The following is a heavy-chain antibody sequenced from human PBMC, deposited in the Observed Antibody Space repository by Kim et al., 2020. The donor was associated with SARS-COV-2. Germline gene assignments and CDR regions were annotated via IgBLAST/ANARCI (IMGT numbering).Heavy chain of an antibody. Sequence: VDSVKGRFTISRDNAKNSLYLQMNSLRAEDTAVYYCASSMVVYAMQYFDYWGQGTLVTVSS. J-gene: IGHJ4*02. D-gene: IGHD2-8*02. V-gene: IGHV3-7*01. CDR3: ASSMVVYAMQYFDY.